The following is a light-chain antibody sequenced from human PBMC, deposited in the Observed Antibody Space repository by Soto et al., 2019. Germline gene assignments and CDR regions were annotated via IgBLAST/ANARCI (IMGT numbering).Light chain of an antibody. V-gene: IGKV3-20*01. J-gene: IGKJ1*01. Sequence: EIVLTQSPGTRSLSPGSGATLPCMASQSVSSTYVAWYQQKPGQAPSLLIYGTFSRANGITHRFRGSGSGTDFPLTISRLEPAAFAVYYCHQYSSSPQTFGQGTKLEIK. CDR3: HQYSSSPQT. CDR1: QSVSSTY. CDR2: GTF.